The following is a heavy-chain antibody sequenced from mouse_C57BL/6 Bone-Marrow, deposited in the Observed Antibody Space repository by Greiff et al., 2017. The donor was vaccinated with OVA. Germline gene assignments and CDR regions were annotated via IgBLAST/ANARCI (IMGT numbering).Heavy chain of an antibody. CDR3: VSLLRWYFDV. Sequence: EVQLVESGPELVKPGASVKMSCKASGYTFTDYNMHWVKQSHGKSLEWIGYINPNNGGTSYNQKFKGKATLTVNKSSSTAYMELRSLTSEDSAVYYCVSLLRWYFDVWGTGTTVTVSS. CDR1: GYTFTDYN. CDR2: INPNNGGT. D-gene: IGHD1-1*01. J-gene: IGHJ1*03. V-gene: IGHV1-22*01.